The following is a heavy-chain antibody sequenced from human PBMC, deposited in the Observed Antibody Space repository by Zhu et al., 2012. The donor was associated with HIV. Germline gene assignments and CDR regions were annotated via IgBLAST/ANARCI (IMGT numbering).Heavy chain of an antibody. D-gene: IGHD1-26*01. J-gene: IGHJ4*02. CDR2: IHYSGRT. CDR1: SGSFNSSSYY. CDR3: ARRGVYSGSYYLDY. Sequence: QVHLQESGPGLVKPSETLSLTCTVSSGSFNSSSYYWGWIRQPPGKGLEWIGSIHYSGRTYYNPSLKSRVTISVDTSKNQFSLKLSSVTAADTAVYYCARRGVYSGSYYLDYWGQGTLAPSPX. V-gene: IGHV4-39*07.